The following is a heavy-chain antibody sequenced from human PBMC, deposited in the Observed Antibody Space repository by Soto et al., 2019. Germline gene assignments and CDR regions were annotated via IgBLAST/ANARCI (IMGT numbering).Heavy chain of an antibody. D-gene: IGHD3-10*01. Sequence: QVQLQESGPGLVKPSQTLSLTCTVSGGSISSGGYYWSWIRQHPGKGLEWIGYIYYSGSTYYNQSIKSRVTISVDTSKNQFSLKLSSVTAADTAVYYCARESSGSGRKYYFDYWGQGTLVTVSS. J-gene: IGHJ4*02. V-gene: IGHV4-31*03. CDR3: ARESSGSGRKYYFDY. CDR2: IYYSGST. CDR1: GGSISSGGYY.